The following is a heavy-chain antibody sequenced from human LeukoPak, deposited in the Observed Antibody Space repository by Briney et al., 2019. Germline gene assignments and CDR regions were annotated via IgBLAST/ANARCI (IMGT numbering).Heavy chain of an antibody. Sequence: ASVKVSCKASGYTFTGYYMHWVRQAPGKGLEWMGGFDPEDGETIYAQKFQGRVTMTEDTSTDTAYMELSSLRSEDTAVYYCATALDWGFRVFDYWGQGTLVTVSS. CDR2: FDPEDGET. CDR3: ATALDWGFRVFDY. V-gene: IGHV1-24*01. D-gene: IGHD7-27*01. J-gene: IGHJ4*02. CDR1: GYTFTGYY.